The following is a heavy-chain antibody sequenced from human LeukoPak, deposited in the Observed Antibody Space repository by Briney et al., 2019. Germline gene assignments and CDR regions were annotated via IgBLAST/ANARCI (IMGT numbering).Heavy chain of an antibody. V-gene: IGHV3-7*03. CDR3: APKVVGSTPFDY. CDR2: IRQDGSQK. Sequence: PGGSLRLSCAASGFTFSSYWMSWVRQAPGKGLEWVATIRQDGSQKYYVDSVKGRFTISRDNAKNSLYLQMNRLRAEDTAVYYCAPKVVGSTPFDYWGQGTLVTVSS. D-gene: IGHD2-15*01. CDR1: GFTFSSYW. J-gene: IGHJ4*02.